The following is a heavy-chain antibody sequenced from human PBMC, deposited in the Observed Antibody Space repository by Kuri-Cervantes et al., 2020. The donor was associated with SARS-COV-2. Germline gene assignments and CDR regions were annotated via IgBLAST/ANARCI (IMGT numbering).Heavy chain of an antibody. V-gene: IGHV1-46*04. D-gene: IGHD2-2*01. CDR3: ARKGVVVPTPVDYYYAMDV. Sequence: ASVKVSCKASGYTFTKYYMHWVRQAPGQGLQWMGIINPSGGSTRYAQKLQGRVTMTTDTSTNTASMELTSLRSDDTAVYYCARKGVVVPTPVDYYYAMDVWGQGTTVTVSS. CDR2: INPSGGST. J-gene: IGHJ6*02. CDR1: GYTFTKYY.